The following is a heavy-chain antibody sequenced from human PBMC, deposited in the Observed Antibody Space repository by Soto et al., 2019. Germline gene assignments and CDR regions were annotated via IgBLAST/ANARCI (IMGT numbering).Heavy chain of an antibody. CDR1: GGSIFSYY. CDR3: ARHKVYCSSTSCQTYDY. V-gene: IGHV4-59*08. J-gene: IGHJ4*02. CDR2: IYYSGST. Sequence: ASETLSLTCTVSGGSIFSYYWSWIRQPPGKGLEWIGYIYYSGSTNYNPSLRSRVTISVDTSKNQFSLRLSSVTAADTAVYYCARHKVYCSSTSCQTYDYWGQGTLVIVSS. D-gene: IGHD2-2*01.